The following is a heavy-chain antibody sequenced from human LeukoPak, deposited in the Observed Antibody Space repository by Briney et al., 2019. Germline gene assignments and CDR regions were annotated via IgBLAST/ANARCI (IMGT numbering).Heavy chain of an antibody. J-gene: IGHJ4*02. V-gene: IGHV1-18*01. CDR3: ARDRGSNHGARYCSSTNCYVWNY. Sequence: EASVKVSCKASGYTFTSYGISWVRQAPGQGLEWMGWISAYNGNTNYAQKLQGRVTMTTNTSTSTAYMELRSLRSDDTAVYYCARDRGSNHGARYCSSTNCYVWNYWGQGTLVTVSS. CDR1: GYTFTSYG. D-gene: IGHD2-2*01. CDR2: ISAYNGNT.